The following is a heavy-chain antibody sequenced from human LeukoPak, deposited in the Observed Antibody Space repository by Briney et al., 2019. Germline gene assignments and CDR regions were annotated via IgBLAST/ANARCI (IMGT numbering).Heavy chain of an antibody. CDR1: GGSISSYY. CDR2: IYYSGST. Sequence: SETLSLTCTVSGGSISSYYWSWIRQPPGKGLEWIGYIYYSGSTNYNPFLKSRVTISVDTSKNQFSLKLSSVTAADTAVYYCARVGSSGWLPYFDYWGQGTLVTVSS. V-gene: IGHV4-59*01. D-gene: IGHD6-19*01. J-gene: IGHJ4*02. CDR3: ARVGSSGWLPYFDY.